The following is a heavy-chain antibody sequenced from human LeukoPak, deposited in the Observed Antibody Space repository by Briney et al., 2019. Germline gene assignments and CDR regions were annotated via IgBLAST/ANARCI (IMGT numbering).Heavy chain of an antibody. J-gene: IGHJ4*02. Sequence: GGSLRLSCAASGFTFSSYAMSWVRQAPGKGLEWVSAISGSGGSTYYADSVKGRFTVSRDNAKNSMFLQMNSLRAEDTAVYYCARERRLRETDSWGQGTLVTVSS. D-gene: IGHD4-17*01. CDR3: ARERRLRETDS. CDR1: GFTFSSYA. CDR2: ISGSGGST. V-gene: IGHV3-23*01.